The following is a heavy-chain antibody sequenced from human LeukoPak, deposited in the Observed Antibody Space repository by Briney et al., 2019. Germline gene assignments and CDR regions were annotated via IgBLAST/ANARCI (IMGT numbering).Heavy chain of an antibody. V-gene: IGHV4-59*01. CDR2: IYYSGST. CDR3: ARSGHYGSGSYYNDYYYGMDV. CDR1: GGSISSYY. D-gene: IGHD3-10*01. Sequence: SETLSLTCTVSGGSISSYYWSWIRQPPGKGLEWIGYIYYSGSTNYNPSLKSRVTISVDTSKNQFSLKLSSVTAADTAVYYCARSGHYGSGSYYNDYYYGMDVWGQGTTVTVSS. J-gene: IGHJ6*02.